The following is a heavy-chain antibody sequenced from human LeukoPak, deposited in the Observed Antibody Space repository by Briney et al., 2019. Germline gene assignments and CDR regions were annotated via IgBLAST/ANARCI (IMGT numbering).Heavy chain of an antibody. CDR2: IYSGGAT. V-gene: IGHV3-66*04. CDR3: ARLHYDVLTGPFDY. Sequence: GGPLRLSCAAFGITVSTNYMSWVRQAPGKGLEWVSIIYSGGATFYADSVKGRFTISRENSKNTLWLQMNSLRAEDTAVYYCARLHYDVLTGPFDYWGQGTLVTVSS. CDR1: GITVSTNY. J-gene: IGHJ4*02. D-gene: IGHD3-9*01.